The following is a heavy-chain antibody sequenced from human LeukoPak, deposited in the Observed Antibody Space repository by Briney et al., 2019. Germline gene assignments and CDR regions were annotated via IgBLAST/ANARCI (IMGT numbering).Heavy chain of an antibody. CDR2: ISYDGSNK. CDR1: GFTFSSYA. Sequence: PGGSLRLSCAASGFTFSSYAMHWVRQALGKGLEWVTVISYDGSNKYYADSVKGRFTISRDNSKNTVYLQLNSLRAGDTAIYYCTKDRRGPAAGTWYFDSWGQGTLVTVSS. V-gene: IGHV3-30*04. CDR3: TKDRRGPAAGTWYFDS. J-gene: IGHJ4*02. D-gene: IGHD6-13*01.